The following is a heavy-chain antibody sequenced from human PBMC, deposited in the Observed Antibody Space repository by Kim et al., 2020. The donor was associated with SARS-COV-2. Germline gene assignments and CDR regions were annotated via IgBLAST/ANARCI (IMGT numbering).Heavy chain of an antibody. D-gene: IGHD1-26*01. J-gene: IGHJ3*02. V-gene: IGHV3-9*01. CDR2: ISWNSGSI. CDR1: GFTFDDYA. CDR3: AKDRVGATEGAFDI. Sequence: GGSLRLSCAASGFTFDDYAMHWVRQAPGKGLEWVSGISWNSGSIGYADSVKGRFTISRDNAKNSLYLQMNSLRAEDTALYYCAKDRVGATEGAFDIWGQGTMVTVSS.